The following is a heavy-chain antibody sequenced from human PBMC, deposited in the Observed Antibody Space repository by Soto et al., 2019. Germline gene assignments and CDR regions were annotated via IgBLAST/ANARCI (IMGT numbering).Heavy chain of an antibody. Sequence: ASVKVSCKASGYTFTSYAMNWVRQAPGQGLEWMGWINTNTGNPTYAQGFTGRFVFSLDTSVSTAYLQICSLKAEDTAVYYCARENYDFWSGYYHNLFDSWGQGTLVIVSS. CDR1: GYTFTSYA. CDR2: INTNTGNP. V-gene: IGHV7-4-1*01. CDR3: ARENYDFWSGYYHNLFDS. D-gene: IGHD3-3*01. J-gene: IGHJ5*01.